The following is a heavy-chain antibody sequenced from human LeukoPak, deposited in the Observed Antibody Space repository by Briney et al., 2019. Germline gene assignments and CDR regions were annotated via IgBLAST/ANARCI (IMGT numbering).Heavy chain of an antibody. J-gene: IGHJ4*02. CDR3: AGGPDFWSGYQYYFDY. CDR2: IIPIFGTA. Sequence: SVKVSCKASGGTFSSYTISWVRQAPGQGLEWMGGIIPIFGTANYAQKFQGRVTITADESTSTAYMELSSLRSEDTAVYYCAGGPDFWSGYQYYFDYWGQGTLVTVSS. D-gene: IGHD3-3*01. CDR1: GGTFSSYT. V-gene: IGHV1-69*01.